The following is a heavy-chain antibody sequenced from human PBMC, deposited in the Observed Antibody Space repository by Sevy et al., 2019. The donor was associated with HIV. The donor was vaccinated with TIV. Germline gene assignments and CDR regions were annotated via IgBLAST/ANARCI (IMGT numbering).Heavy chain of an antibody. V-gene: IGHV1-18*01. D-gene: IGHD6-19*01. CDR2: ISANNGNT. CDR3: ARGDISGWSDY. Sequence: ASVKVSCKASGYTLTSYGISWVRQAPGQGLEWMGWISANNGNTNYAQKLQGRVTITTDTSTSTAYMELRSLRSDDTAVYYCARGDISGWSDYWGQGTLVTVSS. CDR1: GYTLTSYG. J-gene: IGHJ4*02.